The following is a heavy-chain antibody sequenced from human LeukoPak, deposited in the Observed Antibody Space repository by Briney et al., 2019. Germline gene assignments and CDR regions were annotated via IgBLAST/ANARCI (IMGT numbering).Heavy chain of an antibody. CDR3: ARDQRITMVRGVIIEGSLDY. J-gene: IGHJ4*02. D-gene: IGHD3-10*01. Sequence: GGSLRLSCAASGFTFSSYAMHWVRQAPGKGLEWVAVISYDGSNKYYADSVKGRFTISRDNSKNTLYLQMNSLRAEDTAVYYCARDQRITMVRGVIIEGSLDYWGQGTLVTVSS. CDR2: ISYDGSNK. V-gene: IGHV3-30-3*01. CDR1: GFTFSSYA.